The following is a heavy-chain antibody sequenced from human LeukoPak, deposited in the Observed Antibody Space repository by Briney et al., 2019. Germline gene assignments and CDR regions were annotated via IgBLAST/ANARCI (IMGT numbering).Heavy chain of an antibody. J-gene: IGHJ3*02. CDR2: IYPGDSDI. Sequence: GESLKISCKGSGYMFTSYSIGWVRQMPGKGLEWWGSIYPGDSDIRYSPSFQGQVAISADKSISTAYLQWNSLQASDTAMYYRAKRRDGYNLYAFDIWGQGTMVTVSS. D-gene: IGHD5-24*01. CDR3: AKRRDGYNLYAFDI. CDR1: GYMFTSYS. V-gene: IGHV5-51*01.